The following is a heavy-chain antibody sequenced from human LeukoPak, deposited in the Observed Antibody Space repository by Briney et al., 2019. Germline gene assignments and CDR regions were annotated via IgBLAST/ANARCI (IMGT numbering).Heavy chain of an antibody. CDR3: AIHPSDSSGYFSY. CDR2: IDTKTGNP. J-gene: IGHJ4*02. V-gene: IGHV7-4-1*02. CDR1: GYTFISCA. Sequence: APVKVSCKASGYTFISCAINWVQQAPGQGLEYMGWIDTKTGNPTYAQGFTGRFVFSLDTSVSTAYLQISSLKAEDTAVYYCAIHPSDSSGYFSYWGQGALVTVSS. D-gene: IGHD3-22*01.